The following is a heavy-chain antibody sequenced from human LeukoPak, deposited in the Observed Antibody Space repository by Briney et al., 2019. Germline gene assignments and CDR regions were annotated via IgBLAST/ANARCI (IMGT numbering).Heavy chain of an antibody. CDR1: GFTFSSYS. CDR3: ARDKYGDYVIDY. V-gene: IGHV3-21*01. Sequence: GGSLRLSCAASGFTFSSYSMNWVRQAPGKGLEWVSSISSSSSYIYYADSVKGRFTISRDNAKNSLYLQMNSLRAEDTAVYYCARDKYGDYVIDYWGQGTLVTVSS. CDR2: ISSSSSYI. J-gene: IGHJ4*02. D-gene: IGHD4-17*01.